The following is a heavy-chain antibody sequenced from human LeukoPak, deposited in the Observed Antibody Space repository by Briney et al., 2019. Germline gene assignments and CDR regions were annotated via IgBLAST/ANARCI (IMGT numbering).Heavy chain of an antibody. CDR3: AKPDSNYDFWSGYPPDY. D-gene: IGHD3-3*01. Sequence: GGSLRLSCAASGFTFSNFAMSWVRQAPGKGLEWVSSISGSGGSTYYAESVKGRFTISRDSSKNTLYLQMNSLRAEDTAVYYCAKPDSNYDFWSGYPPDYWGQGTLVTVSS. V-gene: IGHV3-23*01. CDR1: GFTFSNFA. J-gene: IGHJ4*02. CDR2: ISGSGGST.